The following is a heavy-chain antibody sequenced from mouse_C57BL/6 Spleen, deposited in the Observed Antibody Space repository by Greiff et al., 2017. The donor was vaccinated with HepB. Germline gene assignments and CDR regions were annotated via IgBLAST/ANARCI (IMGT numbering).Heavy chain of an antibody. J-gene: IGHJ2*01. CDR1: GYAFSSYW. D-gene: IGHD3-3*01. CDR3: ARSGLRGYYFDY. Sequence: VKLQQSGAELVKPGASVKISCKASGYAFSSYWMNWVKQRPGKGLEWIGQIYPGDGDTNYNGKFKGKATLTADKSSSTAYMQLSSLTSEDSAVYFCARSGLRGYYFDYWGQGTTLTVSS. CDR2: IYPGDGDT. V-gene: IGHV1-80*01.